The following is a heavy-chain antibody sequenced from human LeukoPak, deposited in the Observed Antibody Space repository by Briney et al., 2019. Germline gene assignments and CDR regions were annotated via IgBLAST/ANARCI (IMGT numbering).Heavy chain of an antibody. D-gene: IGHD3-10*01. CDR1: GFTFTSST. CDR3: AGTPWFGELTLDY. J-gene: IGHJ4*02. Sequence: GTSVKVSCKASGFTFTSSTIQWVRQARGQRLEWIGWIVVGSGNTNYAQKFQKRVIITRDMSTTTVYMELSSLRSEDTAVYYCAGTPWFGELTLDYWGQGTLVTVSS. V-gene: IGHV1-58*02. CDR2: IVVGSGNT.